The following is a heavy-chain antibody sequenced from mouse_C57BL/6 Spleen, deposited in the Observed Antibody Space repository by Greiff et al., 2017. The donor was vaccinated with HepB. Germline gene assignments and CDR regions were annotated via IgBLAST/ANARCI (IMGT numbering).Heavy chain of an antibody. Sequence: QVQLQQPGAELVKPGASVKLSCKASGYTFTSYWMQWVKQRPGQGLEWIGEIDPSDSYTNYNQKFKGKATLTVDTSSSTAYMQLSSLTSEDSAVYDGARPLTAQATVDYWGQGTTLTVSS. CDR3: ARPLTAQATVDY. D-gene: IGHD3-2*02. V-gene: IGHV1-50*01. CDR1: GYTFTSYW. J-gene: IGHJ2*01. CDR2: IDPSDSYT.